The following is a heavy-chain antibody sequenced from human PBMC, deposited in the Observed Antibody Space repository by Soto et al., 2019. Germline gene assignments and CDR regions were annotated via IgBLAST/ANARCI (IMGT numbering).Heavy chain of an antibody. CDR1: GFSFSTYA. D-gene: IGHD3-10*01. V-gene: IGHV3-30*04. J-gene: IGHJ3*01. Sequence: QEQLVESGGGVVQPGTSLRLSCTASGFSFSTYAMYWVRQAPGKGLEWVAIISYDGSNAQYADSVKGRFTVARDNSKNTLYLQMHSLPAEDTAVYYCARDGGGFGELLLNSYDAFDLWGQGKLVTVSS. CDR2: ISYDGSNA. CDR3: ARDGGGFGELLLNSYDAFDL.